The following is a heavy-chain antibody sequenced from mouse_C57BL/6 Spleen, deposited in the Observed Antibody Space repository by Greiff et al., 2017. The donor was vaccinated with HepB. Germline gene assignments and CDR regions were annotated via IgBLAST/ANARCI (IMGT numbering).Heavy chain of an antibody. Sequence: QVTLKVSGPGILQPSQTLSLTCSFSGFSLSTFGMGVGWIRQPSGKGLEWLAHIWWDDDKYYNPALKSRLTISKDTSKNQVFLKIANVDTADTATDYCARKKGDYGSSYDYYAMDYWGQGTSVTVSS. J-gene: IGHJ4*01. CDR3: ARKKGDYGSSYDYYAMDY. V-gene: IGHV8-8*01. CDR2: IWWDDDK. CDR1: GFSLSTFGMG. D-gene: IGHD1-1*01.